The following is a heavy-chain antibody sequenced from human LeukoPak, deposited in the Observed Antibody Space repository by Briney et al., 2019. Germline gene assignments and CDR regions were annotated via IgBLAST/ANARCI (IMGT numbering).Heavy chain of an antibody. J-gene: IGHJ4*02. D-gene: IGHD3-22*01. CDR3: ASTLYYYDSSGYSL. CDR2: IIPIFGTA. V-gene: IGHV1-69*05. CDR1: GGTFSSYA. Sequence: GSSVKVSCKASGGTFSSYAISWVRQAPGQGLEWMGRIIPIFGTANYAQKFQGRVTITTDESTSTAYMGLSSLRSEDMAVYYCASTLYYYDSSGYSLWGQGTLVTVSS.